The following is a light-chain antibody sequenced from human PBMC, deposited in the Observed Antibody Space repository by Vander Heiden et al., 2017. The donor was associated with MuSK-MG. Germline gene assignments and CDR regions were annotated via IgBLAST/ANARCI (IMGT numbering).Light chain of an antibody. Sequence: SYELTQPPSVSVSLGQTASITCSGDKLGDKYACWYQQKPGQSPVLVIYQDSKRPSGIPERFSGSNSGNTATLTISGTQAMDEADYYCQEWDSSTVVFGGGTKLTVL. V-gene: IGLV3-1*01. J-gene: IGLJ2*01. CDR2: QDS. CDR3: QEWDSSTVV. CDR1: KLGDKY.